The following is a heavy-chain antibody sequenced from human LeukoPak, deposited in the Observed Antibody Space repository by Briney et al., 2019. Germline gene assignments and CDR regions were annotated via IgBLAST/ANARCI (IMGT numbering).Heavy chain of an antibody. CDR3: AREYDSDYYYYGMDV. CDR2: IIPIFGIA. CDR1: GGTFSSYA. V-gene: IGHV1-69*04. D-gene: IGHD3-3*01. Sequence: SVKVSCKASGGTFSSYAISWVRQAPGQGLEWMGRIIPIFGIANYAQKFQGRVTITADKSTSTAYMELSSLRSEDTAVYYYAREYDSDYYYYGMDVWGQGTTVTVSS. J-gene: IGHJ6*02.